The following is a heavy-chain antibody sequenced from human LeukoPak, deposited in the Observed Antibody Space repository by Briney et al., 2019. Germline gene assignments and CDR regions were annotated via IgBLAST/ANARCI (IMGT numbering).Heavy chain of an antibody. Sequence: GGSLRLSCAASGVTFSSYAMSWVRQAPGKGLEWVSATSGSGGSTYYADSVKGRFTISRDNSKNTLYLQMNSLRAEDTAVYYCAKAIVSLAAAGVAFDYWGQGTLVTVSS. CDR1: GVTFSSYA. CDR3: AKAIVSLAAAGVAFDY. D-gene: IGHD6-13*01. V-gene: IGHV3-23*01. J-gene: IGHJ4*02. CDR2: TSGSGGST.